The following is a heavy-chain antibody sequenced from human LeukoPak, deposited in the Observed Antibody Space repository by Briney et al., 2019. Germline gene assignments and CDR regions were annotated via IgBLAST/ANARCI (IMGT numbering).Heavy chain of an antibody. J-gene: IGHJ4*02. CDR2: ISSGSSSI. CDR1: GFTFSSYS. D-gene: IGHD3-3*01. V-gene: IGHV3-48*02. Sequence: PGGSLRLSCAASGFTFSSYSMNWVRQTPGKGLEGVSYISSGSSSIYYADSVKGRFTISRDNAKNSLYLQMNSLRDEDTAAYYCARLANFWSGANDYWGQGTLVTVSS. CDR3: ARLANFWSGANDY.